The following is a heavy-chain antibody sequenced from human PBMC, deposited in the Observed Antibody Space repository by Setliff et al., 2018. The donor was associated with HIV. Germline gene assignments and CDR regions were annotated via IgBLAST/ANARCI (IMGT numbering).Heavy chain of an antibody. CDR2: IYHSGST. CDR1: GGSISSSNW. V-gene: IGHV4-4*02. D-gene: IGHD3-3*01. CDR3: ARGGINPRVAPYYFFYMDV. J-gene: IGHJ6*03. Sequence: SETLSLTCAVSGGSISSSNWWSWVRQPPGKGLEWIGEIYHSGSTNYNPSLKSRATISVDKSKNQFSLNLRSVTAADTAVYYCARGGINPRVAPYYFFYMDVWGKGTTVTVSS.